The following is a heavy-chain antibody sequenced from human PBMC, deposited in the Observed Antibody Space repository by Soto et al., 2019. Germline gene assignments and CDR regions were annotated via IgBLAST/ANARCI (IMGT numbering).Heavy chain of an antibody. CDR2: ISSSGSTI. CDR1: GFTFSDYY. J-gene: IGHJ6*02. Sequence: GGSLRLSCAASGFTFSDYYMSWIRQAPGKGLEWVSYISSSGSTIYYADSVKGRFTISRDNAKNSLYLQMNSLRAEDTAVYYCARVGLPKNYDILTGYYYYGMDVWGQGTTVTVSS. CDR3: ARVGLPKNYDILTGYYYYGMDV. V-gene: IGHV3-11*01. D-gene: IGHD3-9*01.